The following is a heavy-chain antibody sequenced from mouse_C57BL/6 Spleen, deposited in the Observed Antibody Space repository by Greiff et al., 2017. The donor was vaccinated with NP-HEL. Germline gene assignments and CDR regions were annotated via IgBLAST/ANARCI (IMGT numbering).Heavy chain of an antibody. V-gene: IGHV1-52*01. CDR1: GYTFTSYW. CDR3: ARGTYDYDDY. J-gene: IGHJ2*01. CDR2: IDPSDSET. D-gene: IGHD2-4*01. Sequence: VQLQQSGAELVRPGSSVKLSCKASGYTFTSYWMHWVKQRPIQGLEWIGNIDPSDSETHYNQKFKDKATLTVDKSSSTAYMQLSSLTSEDSAVYYCARGTYDYDDYWGQGTTLTVSS.